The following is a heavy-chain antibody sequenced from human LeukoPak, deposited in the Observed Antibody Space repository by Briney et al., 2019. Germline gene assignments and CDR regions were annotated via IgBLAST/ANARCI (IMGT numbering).Heavy chain of an antibody. J-gene: IGHJ4*02. V-gene: IGHV1-3*01. D-gene: IGHD1-26*01. CDR1: GYTFTSYA. CDR3: ARDSGSGSNDY. CDR2: VSAGNGNT. Sequence: ASVKVSCKASGYTFTSYAIHWVRQAPGQRLEWMGWVSAGNGNTKYSQNFQGRVTFISNTSATTAFMELSSLRSEDAAVYYCARDSGSGSNDYWGQGTLVTVSS.